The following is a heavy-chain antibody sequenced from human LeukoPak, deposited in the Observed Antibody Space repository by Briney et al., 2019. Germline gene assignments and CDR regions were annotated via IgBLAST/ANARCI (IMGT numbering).Heavy chain of an antibody. D-gene: IGHD2-21*02. Sequence: GGSLRLSCAASGFTFSSYAMSWVRQAPGKGLEWVSSISGSGGSTFYADSVKGRFTISRDNSKNTLYLQMKSLRAEDTAVYYCARTDETAPAEDFQHWGQGTLVTVSS. J-gene: IGHJ1*01. V-gene: IGHV3-23*01. CDR2: ISGSGGST. CDR3: ARTDETAPAEDFQH. CDR1: GFTFSSYA.